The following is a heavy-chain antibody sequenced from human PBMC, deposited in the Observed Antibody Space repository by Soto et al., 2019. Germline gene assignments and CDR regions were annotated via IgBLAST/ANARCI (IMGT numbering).Heavy chain of an antibody. V-gene: IGHV3-48*03. CDR1: GFTFSSYE. D-gene: IGHD3-10*01. CDR2: ISTSPGTI. J-gene: IGHJ4*02. CDR3: ARERYDSGRPLDY. Sequence: PWGSLRLSCAASGFTFSSYELNWVRQAPGKGLEWVSYISTSPGTIYYADSVKGRFTISRDNAKNSLYLQMNSLRAEDTAVYYCARERYDSGRPLDYWGQGTLVTVSS.